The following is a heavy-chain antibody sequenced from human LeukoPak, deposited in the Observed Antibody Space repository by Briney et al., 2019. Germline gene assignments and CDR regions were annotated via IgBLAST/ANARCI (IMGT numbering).Heavy chain of an antibody. CDR1: GFTFSSYA. CDR2: ISSNGGST. D-gene: IGHD3-9*01. J-gene: IGHJ4*02. Sequence: GGSLRLSCAASGFTFSSYAMHWVRQAPGKGLEYVSAISSNGGSTYCANSVKGRFTISRDNSKNTLYLQMGSLRAEDMAVYYCARDGGGDDILTGSDYWGQGTLVTVSS. CDR3: ARDGGGDDILTGSDY. V-gene: IGHV3-64*01.